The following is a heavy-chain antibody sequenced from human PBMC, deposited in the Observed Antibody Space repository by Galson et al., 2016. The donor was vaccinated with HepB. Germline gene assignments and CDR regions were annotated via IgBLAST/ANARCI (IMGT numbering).Heavy chain of an antibody. J-gene: IGHJ6*02. CDR3: ASTSILISYYYSNMDV. D-gene: IGHD2/OR15-2a*01. CDR2: IYHSGST. Sequence: SETLSLTCTVSGGSVNSGHYFWSWIRQPPGKGLEWIGYIYHSGSTNYNASLKSRVTISVDTSKNQFSLKPSFVTAVDTAVYYCASTSILISYYYSNMDVWGQGTTVTVSS. V-gene: IGHV4-61*01. CDR1: GGSVNSGHYF.